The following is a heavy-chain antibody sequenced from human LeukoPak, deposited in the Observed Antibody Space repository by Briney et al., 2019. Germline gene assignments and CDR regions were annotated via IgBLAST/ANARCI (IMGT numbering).Heavy chain of an antibody. CDR2: IRYDGSNK. CDR1: GFTFSSYC. J-gene: IGHJ1*01. D-gene: IGHD5-24*01. Sequence: PGGSLRLSCAASGFTFSSYCMHWVSQAPGKGLEWVAFIRYDGSNKYYADSVKGRFTISRDNSKNTLYLQMNSLKAEDTAVYYCAKFPTIRDGYNYPAEYFQHWGQGTLVTVSS. CDR3: AKFPTIRDGYNYPAEYFQH. V-gene: IGHV3-30*02.